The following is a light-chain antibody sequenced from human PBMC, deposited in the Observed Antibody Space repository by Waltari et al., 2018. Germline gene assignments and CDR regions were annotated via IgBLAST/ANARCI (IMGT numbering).Light chain of an antibody. CDR3: QHYGTSPKT. J-gene: IGKJ1*01. Sequence: EIVLTQSPGTLSLSPGESATLSCRASQSVDRTNLAWYQQKPGHSPRLLIYGASTRATGIPDRFSGSGSGTDFSLTISRLEPEDFAVYYYQHYGTSPKTFGQGTRVELK. V-gene: IGKV3-20*01. CDR2: GAS. CDR1: QSVDRTN.